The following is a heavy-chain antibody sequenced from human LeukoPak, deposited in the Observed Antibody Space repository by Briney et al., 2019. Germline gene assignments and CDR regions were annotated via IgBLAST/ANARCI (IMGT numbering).Heavy chain of an antibody. J-gene: IGHJ4*02. D-gene: IGHD4-23*01. CDR1: GFAFSAYN. Sequence: GGSLRLSWEASGFAFSAYNMNWVRQAPGKGLEWVSYITSTGSTMYYADSVKGRFTISRDNAKNSLYLQMNSLRDDDTALYYCSVYGGNSDYWGQGTLVTVSS. V-gene: IGHV3-48*02. CDR2: ITSTGSTM. CDR3: SVYGGNSDY.